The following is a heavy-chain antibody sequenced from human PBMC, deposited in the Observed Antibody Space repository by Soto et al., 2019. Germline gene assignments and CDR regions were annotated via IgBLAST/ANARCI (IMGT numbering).Heavy chain of an antibody. CDR1: GDSISSSY. CDR2: IYYTGST. Sequence: SETLSLTCTVSGDSISSSYWSWIRQSPGKGLEWIGYIYYTGSTNYNPSLKGRVTISADTSKKQFSLKLTSVTAADTAVFFCARHNYGSGSTYFDYWGQGTLVTVSS. D-gene: IGHD3-10*01. J-gene: IGHJ4*02. V-gene: IGHV4-59*01. CDR3: ARHNYGSGSTYFDY.